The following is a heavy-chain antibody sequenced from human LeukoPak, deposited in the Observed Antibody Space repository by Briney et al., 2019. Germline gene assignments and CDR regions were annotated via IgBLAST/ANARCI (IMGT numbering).Heavy chain of an antibody. J-gene: IGHJ4*02. CDR2: IYYSGST. CDR3: ARGSLSGSLAGRFDY. V-gene: IGHV4-31*02. D-gene: IGHD6-19*01. Sequence: PSETLSLTCTVSGGSISSGGYYWSWIRQHPGKGLEWIGYIYYSGSTYYNPSLKSRVTIPVDTSKNQFSLKLSSVTAADTAVYYCARGSLSGSLAGRFDYWGQGTLVTVSS. CDR1: GGSISSGGYY.